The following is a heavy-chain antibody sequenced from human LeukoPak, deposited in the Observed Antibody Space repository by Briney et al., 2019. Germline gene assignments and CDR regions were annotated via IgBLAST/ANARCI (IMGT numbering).Heavy chain of an antibody. CDR3: ARADYVWGSYRSVSYYYMDV. CDR1: GGSFSSYY. V-gene: IGHV4-59*01. D-gene: IGHD3-16*02. CDR2: IYYSGST. Sequence: TSETLSLTCTVSGGSFSSYYWSWIRQPPGKGLEWIGYIYYSGSTKYNPSLKSRVTISVDTSKNQFSLKLSSVTAADTAVYYCARADYVWGSYRSVSYYYMDVWGKGTTVTVSS. J-gene: IGHJ6*03.